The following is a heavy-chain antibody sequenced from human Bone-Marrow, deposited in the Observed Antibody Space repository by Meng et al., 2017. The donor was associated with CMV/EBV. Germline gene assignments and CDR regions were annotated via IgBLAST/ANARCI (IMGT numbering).Heavy chain of an antibody. CDR2: IYYSGIT. CDR1: GGSINSYY. J-gene: IGHJ4*02. Sequence: SETLSLTCTVSGGSINSYYWSWIRQPPGKGLEWIGYIYYSGITNYNPSLKSRVPISIDTSKNQFSLKLSSVTAADTAVYYCARSRYCSSTSCYKARVYFDYWGQGTLVTVSS. CDR3: ARSRYCSSTSCYKARVYFDY. V-gene: IGHV4-59*08. D-gene: IGHD2-2*02.